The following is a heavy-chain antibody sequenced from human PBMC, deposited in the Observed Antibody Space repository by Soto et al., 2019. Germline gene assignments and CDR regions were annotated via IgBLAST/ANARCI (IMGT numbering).Heavy chain of an antibody. V-gene: IGHV4-30-4*01. CDR1: GGSISSGDYF. CDR3: AREKGYISGPKNFDS. CDR2: IYDSGSS. D-gene: IGHD5-12*01. Sequence: SETLSLTCTVSGGSISSGDYFWSWIRQPPGKGLEWIGYIYDSGSSYYNPSLKSRVTMSVDTSKNQFSLKLRSVTAADTAMYYCAREKGYISGPKNFDSWGQGTLVTVSS. J-gene: IGHJ4*02.